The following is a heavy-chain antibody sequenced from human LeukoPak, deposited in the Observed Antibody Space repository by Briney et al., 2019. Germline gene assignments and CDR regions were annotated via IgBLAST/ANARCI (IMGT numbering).Heavy chain of an antibody. D-gene: IGHD6-25*01. CDR3: ARARLHHRSFDLKTSYYFDY. V-gene: IGHV3-53*01. CDR1: GFTVSSNY. J-gene: IGHJ4*02. CDR2: IYSGGST. Sequence: GGSLRLSCAASGFTVSSNYIWVRQAPGKGLEWVSVIYSGGSTYYADSVKGRFTISRDNSKNTLYLQMNSLRTEDTAVYYCARARLHHRSFDLKTSYYFDYWGQGTLVTVSS.